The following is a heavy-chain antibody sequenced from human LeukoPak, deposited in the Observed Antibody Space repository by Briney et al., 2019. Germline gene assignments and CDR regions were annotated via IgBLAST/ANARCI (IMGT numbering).Heavy chain of an antibody. CDR3: ARDSPVYYDILTGYYAEYFQH. J-gene: IGHJ1*01. D-gene: IGHD3-9*01. CDR1: GFTFSSYS. V-gene: IGHV3-21*01. Sequence: GGSLRLSCAASGFTFSSYSMNWVRQAPGKGLEWVSSISSSSSYIYYADSVKGRFTISRDNAKNSLYLQMNSLRAEDTAVYYCARDSPVYYDILTGYYAEYFQHWGQGTLVTVSS. CDR2: ISSSSSYI.